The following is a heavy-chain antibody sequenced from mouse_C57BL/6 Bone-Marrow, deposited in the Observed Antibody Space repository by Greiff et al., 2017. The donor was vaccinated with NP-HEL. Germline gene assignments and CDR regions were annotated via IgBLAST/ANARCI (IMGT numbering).Heavy chain of an antibody. Sequence: DVMLVESGGGLVQPGGSLKLSCAASGFTFSDYYMYWVRQTPEKRLEWVAYISNGGGSTYYPDTVKGRFTISRDNAKNTLYLQMSRLKSEDTAMYYCARPGGSWFAYWGQGTLVTVSA. V-gene: IGHV5-12*01. CDR3: ARPGGSWFAY. CDR1: GFTFSDYY. J-gene: IGHJ3*01. CDR2: ISNGGGST.